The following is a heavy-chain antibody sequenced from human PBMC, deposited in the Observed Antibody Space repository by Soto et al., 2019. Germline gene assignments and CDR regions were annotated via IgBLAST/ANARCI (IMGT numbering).Heavy chain of an antibody. CDR2: INSDGSST. J-gene: IGHJ6*03. CDR1: GFTFSSYW. V-gene: IGHV3-74*01. CDR3: ARDPSRDDLGYYYYYMDV. D-gene: IGHD3-16*01. Sequence: GGSLRLSCAASGFTFSSYWMHWVRQAPGKGLVWVSRINSDGSSTSYADSVKGRFTISRDNAKNTLYLQMNSLRAEDTAVYYCARDPSRDDLGYYYYYMDVWGKGTTVTVSS.